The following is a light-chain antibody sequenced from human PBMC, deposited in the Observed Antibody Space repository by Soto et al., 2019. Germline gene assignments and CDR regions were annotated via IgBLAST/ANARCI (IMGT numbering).Light chain of an antibody. V-gene: IGKV3-20*01. CDR2: GAS. CDR3: QQYGSSSWT. Sequence: EIVLTQSPGTLSLSPGERATLSCRASQSVSSSYLAWYQQKPGQAPRLLIYGASSRATGIPDRFSGSGSGTDFTLTISRLEPEDWAVYYCQQYGSSSWTFGQGTEVEIK. J-gene: IGKJ1*01. CDR1: QSVSSSY.